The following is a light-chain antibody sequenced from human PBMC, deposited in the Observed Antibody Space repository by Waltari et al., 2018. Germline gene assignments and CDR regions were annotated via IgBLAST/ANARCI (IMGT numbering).Light chain of an antibody. CDR1: SGSVSPTHY. J-gene: IGLJ3*02. V-gene: IGLV8-61*01. CDR2: STN. Sequence: QTVVTQEPSFSVSPGGTVTLTSGLHSGSVSPTHYPSWYQQTPGRAPRTLFYSTNTRSSGVPDRFSASILGNKAALTITGAQADDDSTYFCVLYMGSGILQFGGGTKLIVL. CDR3: VLYMGSGILQ.